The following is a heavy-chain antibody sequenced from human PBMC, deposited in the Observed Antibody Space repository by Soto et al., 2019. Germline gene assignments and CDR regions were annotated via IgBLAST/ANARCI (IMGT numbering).Heavy chain of an antibody. CDR2: IYPGDSDT. J-gene: IGHJ6*02. CDR1: GYSFTSYW. V-gene: IGHV5-51*01. D-gene: IGHD5-12*01. Sequence: GESLKISCKGSGYSFTSYWIGWVRQMPGKGLGWMGIIYPGDSDTRYSPSFQGQVTISADKSISTAYLQWSSLKASDTAMYYCARGVGATIPTYYYYCMDVWGQGTTVTVSS. CDR3: ARGVGATIPTYYYYCMDV.